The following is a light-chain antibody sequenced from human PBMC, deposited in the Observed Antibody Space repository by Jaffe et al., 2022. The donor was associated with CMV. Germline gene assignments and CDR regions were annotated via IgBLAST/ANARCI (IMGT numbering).Light chain of an antibody. J-gene: IGLJ3*02. Sequence: QSVLTQPPSASGTPGQSVTISCSGSTSNIGSNAVYWYQQLPGSAPKALIYRISQRPPGVPDRFSGSRSGTSASLAISGLRPEDEADYYCAAWDDSLSAWVFGGGTKLTVL. CDR1: TSNIGSNA. CDR3: AAWDDSLSAWV. V-gene: IGLV1-47*01. CDR2: RIS.